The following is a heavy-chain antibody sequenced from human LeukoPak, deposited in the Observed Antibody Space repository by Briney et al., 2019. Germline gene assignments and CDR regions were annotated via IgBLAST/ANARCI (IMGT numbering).Heavy chain of an antibody. V-gene: IGHV4-34*01. D-gene: IGHD5-18*01. Sequence: SETLSLTCAVYGGSFSGYYWSWIRQPPGKGLEWIGEINHSGSTNYNPSLKSRVTISVDTSKNQFSLKLSSVTAADTAVYYCARPLGYSYSNKSFDYWGQGTLVTVSS. CDR3: ARPLGYSYSNKSFDY. CDR2: INHSGST. J-gene: IGHJ4*02. CDR1: GGSFSGYY.